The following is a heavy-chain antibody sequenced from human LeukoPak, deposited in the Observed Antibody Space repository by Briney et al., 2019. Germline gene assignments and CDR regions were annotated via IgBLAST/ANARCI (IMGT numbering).Heavy chain of an antibody. CDR1: GGTFSSYA. Sequence: ASVKVSCKASGGTFSSYAISWVRQATGQGLEWMGWMNPNSGNTGYAQKFQGRVTMTRNTSISIAYMELSSLRSEDTAVYYCARVGAPDGSGKTYSMDVWGQGTTVTVSS. CDR2: MNPNSGNT. D-gene: IGHD3-10*01. CDR3: ARVGAPDGSGKTYSMDV. V-gene: IGHV1-8*02. J-gene: IGHJ6*02.